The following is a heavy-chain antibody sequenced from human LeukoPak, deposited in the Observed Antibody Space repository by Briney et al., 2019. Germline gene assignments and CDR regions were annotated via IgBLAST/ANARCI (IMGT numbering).Heavy chain of an antibody. CDR2: IYYSGST. Sequence: SETLSLTCNVSGGSISGYYWSWIRQPPGKGLEWIGFIYYSGSTSYNPSLKSRVTISVDTSKNQFSLNLSSVTASETAVYYCARHRGYVGAFDVWGRGTRVTVSS. CDR3: ARHRGYVGAFDV. CDR1: GGSISGYY. V-gene: IGHV4-59*08. D-gene: IGHD3-22*01. J-gene: IGHJ3*01.